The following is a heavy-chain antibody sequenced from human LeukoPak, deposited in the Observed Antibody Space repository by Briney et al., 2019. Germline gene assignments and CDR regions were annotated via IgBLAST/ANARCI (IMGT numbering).Heavy chain of an antibody. D-gene: IGHD6-13*01. Sequence: GGSLRLSCAASGFAFGIFAMSWVRQAPGKGLEWVSTITSSGSGTNYADSVKGRFTISRDNSKNTLYLQMNSLRAEDTAVYYCVRDRGIASTGGYGMDVWGQGTTVTVSS. CDR3: VRDRGIASTGGYGMDV. V-gene: IGHV3-23*01. J-gene: IGHJ6*02. CDR1: GFAFGIFA. CDR2: ITSSGSGT.